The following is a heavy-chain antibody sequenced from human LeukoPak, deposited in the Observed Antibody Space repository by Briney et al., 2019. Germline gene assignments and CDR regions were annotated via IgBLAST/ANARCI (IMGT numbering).Heavy chain of an antibody. CDR1: GGSISSSSYY. CDR3: ASIPRSPVLFFDI. V-gene: IGHV4-39*01. D-gene: IGHD4/OR15-4a*01. CDR2: IYYSGST. Sequence: KPSETLSLTCTVSGGSISSSSYYWGWIRQPPGKGLEWIGSIYYSGSTYYNPSLKSRVTISVDTSKNQFSLKLSSVTAADTAVYYCASIPRSPVLFFDIWGQGTMVTVSS. J-gene: IGHJ3*02.